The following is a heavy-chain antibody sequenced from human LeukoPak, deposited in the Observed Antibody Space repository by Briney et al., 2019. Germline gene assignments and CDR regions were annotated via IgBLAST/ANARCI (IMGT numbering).Heavy chain of an antibody. CDR3: ARPPYCSSTSWYEAYYYYGMDV. J-gene: IGHJ6*02. CDR1: GYTFTGYY. D-gene: IGHD2-2*01. CDR2: INPNSGGT. Sequence: ASVKVSCMASGYTFTGYYMHCVRQAPGQGLEWMGWINPNSGGTNYTQKFQGRVTMTTDTSRSTAYMEQSRLRSDDTAVYYCARPPYCSSTSWYEAYYYYGMDVWGQGTTVTVSS. V-gene: IGHV1-2*02.